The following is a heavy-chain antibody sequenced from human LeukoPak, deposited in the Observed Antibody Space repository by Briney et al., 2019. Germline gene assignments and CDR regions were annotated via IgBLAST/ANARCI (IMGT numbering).Heavy chain of an antibody. CDR2: IAYDGTNK. V-gene: IGHV3-30*04. D-gene: IGHD5-12*01. CDR1: GFTFITYA. CDR3: ARGVGYSGYPKLDY. J-gene: IGHJ4*02. Sequence: GPLRLSCAASGFTFITYAMHWVRQAPGKGLEWVAVIAYDGTNKYYADSVRGRFTISRDNSKNALFLQMNSLRAEDTAVYYCARGVGYSGYPKLDYWGQGTLVTVSS.